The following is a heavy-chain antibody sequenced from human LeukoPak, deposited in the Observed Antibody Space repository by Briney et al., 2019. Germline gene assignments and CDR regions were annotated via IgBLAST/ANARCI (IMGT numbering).Heavy chain of an antibody. D-gene: IGHD4-23*01. CDR2: ISGSGGST. Sequence: GGSLRLSCAASGFTFSGCAMSWARQAPGQGLEWVSGISGSGGSTYYADSVKGRFTISRDNSKNTLYLQMKSLRAEDTALYYCAKSPTVDAAFDIWGQGTMVTVSS. CDR3: AKSPTVDAAFDI. J-gene: IGHJ3*02. V-gene: IGHV3-23*01. CDR1: GFTFSGCA.